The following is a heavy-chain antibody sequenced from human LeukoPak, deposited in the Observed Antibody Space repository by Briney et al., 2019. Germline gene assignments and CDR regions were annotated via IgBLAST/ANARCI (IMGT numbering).Heavy chain of an antibody. D-gene: IGHD4-17*01. Sequence: SETLSLTCTVSGGSISSYYWSWIRQPPGKGLEWIGYIYYSGSTNYNPSLKSRVTISVDTSKNQFSLKLSSVTAADTAVYYCARDRRNDYGDYADWFDPWGQGTLVTVSS. V-gene: IGHV4-59*01. J-gene: IGHJ5*02. CDR2: IYYSGST. CDR3: ARDRRNDYGDYADWFDP. CDR1: GGSISSYY.